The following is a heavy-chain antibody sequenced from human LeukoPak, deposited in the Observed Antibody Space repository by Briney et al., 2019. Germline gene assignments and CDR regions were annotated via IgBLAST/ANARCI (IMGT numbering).Heavy chain of an antibody. J-gene: IGHJ4*02. D-gene: IGHD3-10*01. Sequence: PSETLSLTCAVYGGSFSGYYWSWIRQPPGKGLEWIGEINHSGSTNYNPSLKSRVTISVDTSKNQFSLKLSSVTAADTAVYYCARQLKRLLWFGELSFDYWGQGTLVTVSS. V-gene: IGHV4-34*01. CDR1: GGSFSGYY. CDR3: ARQLKRLLWFGELSFDY. CDR2: INHSGST.